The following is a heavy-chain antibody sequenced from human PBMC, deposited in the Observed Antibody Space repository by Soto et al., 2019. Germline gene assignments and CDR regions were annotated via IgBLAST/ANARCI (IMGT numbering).Heavy chain of an antibody. CDR3: ARGTVRDHDFGDH. V-gene: IGHV3-74*01. J-gene: IGHJ4*02. Sequence: EVQLVESGGDLVQPGGSLRLSCVASGFTFSSYWMHWVRQVPGKGLVWVSRISSDGSSTSYADSVRGRFIISRDNAKNTLYLQVNSLGVDDTAVYYCARGTVRDHDFGDHWGQGTLVAVSS. D-gene: IGHD4-17*01. CDR2: ISSDGSST. CDR1: GFTFSSYW.